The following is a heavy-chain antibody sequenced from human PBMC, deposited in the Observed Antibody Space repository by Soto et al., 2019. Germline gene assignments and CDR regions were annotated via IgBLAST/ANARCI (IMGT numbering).Heavy chain of an antibody. Sequence: ASVKVSCKTSGYTFTNYFIHWVRQAPGQGLEWMGIINPSADSTNYAQKFQGRVTVTKDTSTSTVYMELRRLRSEDTAVYYCVREYGGSRVFDYWGQVTPVTV. CDR1: GYTFTNYF. CDR3: VREYGGSRVFDY. D-gene: IGHD1-26*01. J-gene: IGHJ4*02. CDR2: INPSADST. V-gene: IGHV1-46*01.